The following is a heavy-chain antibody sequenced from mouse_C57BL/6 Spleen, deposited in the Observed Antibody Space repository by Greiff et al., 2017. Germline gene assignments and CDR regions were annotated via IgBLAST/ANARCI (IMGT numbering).Heavy chain of an antibody. J-gene: IGHJ2*01. D-gene: IGHD3-2*02. Sequence: VQLQQPGAELVKPGASVKLSCKASGYTFTSYWMHWVKQRPGQGLEWIGMIHPNSGSTNYNEKFKSKATLTVDKSSSTAYMQLSRLTSEDSAVYYCARDSSGYFDYWGQGTTLTVSS. CDR1: GYTFTSYW. CDR2: IHPNSGST. V-gene: IGHV1-64*01. CDR3: ARDSSGYFDY.